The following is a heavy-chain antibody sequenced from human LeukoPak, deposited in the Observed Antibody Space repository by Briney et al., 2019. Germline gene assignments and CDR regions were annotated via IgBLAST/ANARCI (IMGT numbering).Heavy chain of an antibody. CDR1: GGSFSGYY. Sequence: SETLSLTCAVYGGSFSGYYWSWIRQPPGKGLEWIGEINPSQSTNYNPSLKSRVTISVDTSKNQFSLRLSSVTAADTAVYYCATNYVDITMVPPSFGYWGQGTLVTVSS. V-gene: IGHV4-34*01. J-gene: IGHJ4*02. D-gene: IGHD5-18*01. CDR2: INPSQST. CDR3: ATNYVDITMVPPSFGY.